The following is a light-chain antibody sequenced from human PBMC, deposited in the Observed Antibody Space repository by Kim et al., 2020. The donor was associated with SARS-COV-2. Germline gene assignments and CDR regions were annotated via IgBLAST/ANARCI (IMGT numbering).Light chain of an antibody. J-gene: IGKJ2*01. CDR1: QDIAIF. CDR2: GAS. V-gene: IGKV1-39*01. CDR3: QQGFSDPYT. Sequence: SASLGNSVTITCRPSQDIAIFLNWYQQTPGKAPRLLIHGASNLQTDVPSRVSGGGSGTHFTLNITSLQPDDFSTYFCQQGFSDPYTFGQGTKLEI.